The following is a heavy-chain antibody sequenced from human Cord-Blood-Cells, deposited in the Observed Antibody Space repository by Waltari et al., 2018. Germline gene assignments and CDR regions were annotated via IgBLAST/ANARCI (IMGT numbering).Heavy chain of an antibody. J-gene: IGHJ6*02. CDR2: INTNAGNP. CDR1: GYTFTSYA. V-gene: IGHV7-4-1*02. Sequence: QVQLVQSGSELKKPGASVKVSCKASGYTFTSYAMNWVRQPPGQGLEWMGWINTNAGNPTYAQGFTGRFVFSLDISVSTAYLQISSLKAEDTAVYYCARDGDIVVVPAARKYGMDVWGQGTTVTVSS. CDR3: ARDGDIVVVPAARKYGMDV. D-gene: IGHD2-2*01.